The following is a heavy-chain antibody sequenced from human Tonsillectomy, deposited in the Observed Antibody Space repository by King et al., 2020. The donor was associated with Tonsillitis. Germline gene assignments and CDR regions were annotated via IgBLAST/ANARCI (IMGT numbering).Heavy chain of an antibody. D-gene: IGHD6-13*01. CDR3: ARDGRQLSPGNGDYYYMDV. CDR2: ISSSSSYT. V-gene: IGHV3-11*06. CDR1: GFTFSDYY. J-gene: IGHJ6*03. Sequence: VQLVQSGGGLVKPGGSLRLSCAASGFTFSDYYMSWIRQAPGKGLEWVSYISSSSSYTNYADSVKGRFTISRDNAKNSLYLQMNSLRAEDTAVYYCARDGRQLSPGNGDYYYMDVWGKGTTVTVSS.